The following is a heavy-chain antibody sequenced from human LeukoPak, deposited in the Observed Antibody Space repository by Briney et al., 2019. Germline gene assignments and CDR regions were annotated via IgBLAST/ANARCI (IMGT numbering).Heavy chain of an antibody. CDR2: ISGSGGST. CDR3: ARLAYCGGDCYNFDY. D-gene: IGHD2-21*02. V-gene: IGHV3-23*01. J-gene: IGHJ4*02. Sequence: GGSLRLSCAASGFTFSSYAMSWVRQAPGKGLEWVSAISGSGGSTYYADSAKGRFTISRDNAKNSLYLQMNSLRAEDTAVYYCARLAYCGGDCYNFDYWGQGTLVTVSS. CDR1: GFTFSSYA.